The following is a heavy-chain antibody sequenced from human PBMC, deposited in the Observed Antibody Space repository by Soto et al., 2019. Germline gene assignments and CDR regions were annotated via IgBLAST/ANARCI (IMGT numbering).Heavy chain of an antibody. Sequence: GGSLRLSCAASGFTVSSNYMSWVRQAPGKGLEWVSVIYSGGSTYYADSVKGRFTISRDNSKNTLYLQMNSLRAEDTAVYYCAREPASAAAGYFDYWGQGTLVTVSS. J-gene: IGHJ4*02. D-gene: IGHD6-13*01. CDR3: AREPASAAAGYFDY. CDR1: GFTVSSNY. CDR2: IYSGGST. V-gene: IGHV3-53*01.